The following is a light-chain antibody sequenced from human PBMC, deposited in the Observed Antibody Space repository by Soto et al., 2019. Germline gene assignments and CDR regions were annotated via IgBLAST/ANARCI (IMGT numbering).Light chain of an antibody. V-gene: IGLV2-14*03. CDR3: SSYTSGSLYD. J-gene: IGLJ1*01. Sequence: QSVLTQPASVSGSPGQSITMSCTGTSSDVGGYDYVSWYQHHPGKAPKLMIYDVSHRPPGISDRFSGSKFGNTASLTISGLQAEDEADYYCSSYTSGSLYDFGTGTKLTVL. CDR2: DVS. CDR1: SSDVGGYDY.